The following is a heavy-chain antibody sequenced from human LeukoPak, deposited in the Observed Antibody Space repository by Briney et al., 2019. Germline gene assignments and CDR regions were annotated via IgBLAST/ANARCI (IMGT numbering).Heavy chain of an antibody. Sequence: ASVTVSCKASGYTFTSYYMHWVRQAPGQGLEWMGIINPSGGSTSYAQKFQGRVTMTRDTSTSTVYMELSSLRSEDTAVYYCARGPITMIVVDQNWFDPWGQGTLVTVSS. CDR1: GYTFTSYY. CDR3: ARGPITMIVVDQNWFDP. CDR2: INPSGGST. J-gene: IGHJ5*02. V-gene: IGHV1-46*01. D-gene: IGHD3-22*01.